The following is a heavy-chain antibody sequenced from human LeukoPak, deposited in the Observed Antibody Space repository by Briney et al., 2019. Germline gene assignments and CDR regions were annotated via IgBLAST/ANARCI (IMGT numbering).Heavy chain of an antibody. Sequence: GGSLRLSCAASGFTVSSNYMSWVRQAPGKGLEWVSVIYGGVNTVYADSVQGRFTISRDNSKNTLYLQMSSLRAEDTAVYYCARALEMITFGGVIVRTHFDYWGQGTLVTVSS. CDR1: GFTVSSNY. CDR3: ARALEMITFGGVIVRTHFDY. D-gene: IGHD3-16*02. J-gene: IGHJ4*02. V-gene: IGHV3-66*01. CDR2: IYGGVNT.